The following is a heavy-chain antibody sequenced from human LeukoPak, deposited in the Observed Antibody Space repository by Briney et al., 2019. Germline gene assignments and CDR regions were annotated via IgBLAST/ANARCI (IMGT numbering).Heavy chain of an antibody. CDR2: INSDGSST. Sequence: GGSLRLSCAASEFTFSIYAMTWVRQAPGKGLEWVSRINSDGSSTSYADSVKGRFTISRDNAKNTLYLQMNSLRAEDTAVYYCARGVATTPLWGQGTLVTVSP. CDR1: EFTFSIYA. D-gene: IGHD5-12*01. V-gene: IGHV3-74*01. CDR3: ARGVATTPL. J-gene: IGHJ4*02.